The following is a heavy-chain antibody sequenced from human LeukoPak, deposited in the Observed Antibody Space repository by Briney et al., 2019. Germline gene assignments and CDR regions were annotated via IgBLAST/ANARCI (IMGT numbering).Heavy chain of an antibody. CDR3: ARDLVGSSIAARRFDAFDI. D-gene: IGHD6-6*01. J-gene: IGHJ3*02. Sequence: SQTLSLTCAISGDSVSSNSAAWNWIRQSPSRGLEWLGRTYYRSKWYNDYAVSVKSRITINPDTSKNQFSLQLNSVTPEDTAVYYCARDLVGSSIAARRFDAFDIWGQGTMVTVSS. CDR1: GDSVSSNSAA. V-gene: IGHV6-1*01. CDR2: TYYRSKWYN.